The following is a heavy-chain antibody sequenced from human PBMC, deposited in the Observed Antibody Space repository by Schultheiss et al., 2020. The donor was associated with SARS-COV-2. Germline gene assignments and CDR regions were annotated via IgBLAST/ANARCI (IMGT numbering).Heavy chain of an antibody. CDR2: ISYDGSNK. CDR3: ARESIAAAGYDFDY. V-gene: IGHV3-30-3*01. D-gene: IGHD6-13*01. Sequence: GVSLRLSCAASGFTFSSYAMHWVRQAPGKGLEWVAVISYDGSNKYYADSVKGRFTISRDNSKNTLYLQMNSLRAEDTAVYYCARESIAAAGYDFDYWGQGTLVTVSS. CDR1: GFTFSSYA. J-gene: IGHJ4*02.